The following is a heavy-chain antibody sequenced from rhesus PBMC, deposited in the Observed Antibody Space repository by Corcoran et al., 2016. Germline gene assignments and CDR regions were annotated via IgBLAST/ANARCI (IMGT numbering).Heavy chain of an antibody. CDR2: LDPSESDT. D-gene: IGHD1-26*01. CDR1: GYSFTNYW. CDR3: ARGYNWNQGLGY. V-gene: IGHV5-20*01. J-gene: IGHJ4*01. Sequence: EVQLVQSGAEVKRPGESLKISCKTAGYSFTNYWITWVRPMPGKGLEWMGALDPSESDTRYTPSFQGQVTISADKSIRTAYLQWSRLKASDTATYYCARGYNWNQGLGYWGQGVLVTVSS.